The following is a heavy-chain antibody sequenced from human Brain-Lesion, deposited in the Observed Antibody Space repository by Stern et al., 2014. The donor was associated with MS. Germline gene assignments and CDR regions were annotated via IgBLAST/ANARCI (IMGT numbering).Heavy chain of an antibody. J-gene: IGHJ5*01. CDR2: VNNDGRRT. CDR3: ARGERLFDS. D-gene: IGHD3-10*01. CDR1: GFTFSNYW. Sequence: EVQLVESGGGLVQPGGSLRLSCAASGFTFSNYWMHWVRQDPGKGLVWVSRVNNDGRRTSYADSVKGRFTMSRDNAKNTLYLQMNSLRVEDTAIYYCARGERLFDSWGQGTLVTVSS. V-gene: IGHV3-74*02.